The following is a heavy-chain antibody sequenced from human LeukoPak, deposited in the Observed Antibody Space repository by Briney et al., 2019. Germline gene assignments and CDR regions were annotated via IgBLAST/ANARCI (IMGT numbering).Heavy chain of an antibody. CDR3: TRDSGCPGGTCYSFYDY. V-gene: IGHV3-7*01. CDR1: GFTFSNYW. D-gene: IGHD2-15*01. J-gene: IGHJ4*02. CDR2: IKQDGTEK. Sequence: QPGGPLRLSCAASGFTFSNYWMTWVRQAPGKGLEWVANIKQDGTEKYYVGSVKGRFTIFRDNAENSLYLQMNSLRAEDTAVYYCTRDSGCPGGTCYSFYDYWVQGTLVTVSS.